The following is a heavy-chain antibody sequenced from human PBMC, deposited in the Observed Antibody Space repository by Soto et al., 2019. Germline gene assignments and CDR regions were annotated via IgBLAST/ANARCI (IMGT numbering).Heavy chain of an antibody. CDR1: GYTFTSYG. Sequence: QVQLVQSGPEVKKPGASVKVSCKTSGYTFTSYGISWVRQAPGQGLEWMGWISTNKGNTNYAQKFQGRVTMTTDTSTSTGYIELRSLRSDDTAVYYCASRSPSFAYWGQGTLVTVSS. V-gene: IGHV1-18*01. CDR3: ASRSPSFAY. J-gene: IGHJ4*02. CDR2: ISTNKGNT.